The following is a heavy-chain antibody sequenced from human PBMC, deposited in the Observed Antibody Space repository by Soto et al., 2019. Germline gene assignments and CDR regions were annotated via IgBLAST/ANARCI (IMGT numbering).Heavy chain of an antibody. CDR2: ISYDGNNK. Sequence: QVHLVESGGGVVQPGRSLRLSCAASGFTFSNYGIHWVRQAPGKGLEWVAVISYDGNNKYYADSVEGRFTISRDNSKNTVYLQMNSLRDEDTAMYYCAKDMGYCTKGVCLSNWFDSWGQGTLVTVSS. V-gene: IGHV3-30*18. CDR3: AKDMGYCTKGVCLSNWFDS. D-gene: IGHD2-8*01. CDR1: GFTFSNYG. J-gene: IGHJ5*01.